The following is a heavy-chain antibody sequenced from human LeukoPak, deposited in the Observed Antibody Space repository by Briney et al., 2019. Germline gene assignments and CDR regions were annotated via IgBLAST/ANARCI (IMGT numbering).Heavy chain of an antibody. CDR2: ITGSGDTI. CDR1: GFTFSSYE. CDR3: ARDRLLEDRDYHYYYYMDV. J-gene: IGHJ6*03. D-gene: IGHD1-1*01. Sequence: PGGSLRLSCSASGFTFSSYEMNWVRQAPGKGLEWISYITGSGDTIYYADSVKGRFTISRDNAKNSLSLQMNSLRAEDTAVYYCARDRLLEDRDYHYYYYMDVWGIGTTVTVSS. V-gene: IGHV3-48*03.